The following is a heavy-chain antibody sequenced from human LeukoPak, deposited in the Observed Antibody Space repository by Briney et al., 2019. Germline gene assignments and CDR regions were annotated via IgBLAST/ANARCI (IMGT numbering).Heavy chain of an antibody. J-gene: IGHJ4*02. D-gene: IGHD3-16*01. CDR1: GFTFSSYA. CDR3: VRDRIMITFGGALSL. CDR2: ISYDGSNK. V-gene: IGHV3-30-3*01. Sequence: PGGSLRLSCAASGFTFSSYAMHWVRQAPGKGLGWVAVISYDGSNKYYADSVKGRFTISRDNSKNTLDLQIKSLGAEDQGVFFCVRDRIMITFGGALSLWGEGTLVTVSS.